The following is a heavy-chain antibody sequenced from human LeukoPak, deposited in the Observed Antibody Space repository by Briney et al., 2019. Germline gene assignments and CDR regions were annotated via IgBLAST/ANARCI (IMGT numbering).Heavy chain of an antibody. Sequence: SETLSLTCTVSGGSISSGGYYWSWIRQHPGKGLEWIGYIYYSGSTNYNPSLKSRVTISVDTSKNQFSLKLSSVTAADTAVYYCARRQTDHYFDYWGQGTLVTVSS. CDR3: ARRQTDHYFDY. CDR1: GGSISSGGYY. CDR2: IYYSGST. V-gene: IGHV4-61*08. J-gene: IGHJ4*02. D-gene: IGHD1-14*01.